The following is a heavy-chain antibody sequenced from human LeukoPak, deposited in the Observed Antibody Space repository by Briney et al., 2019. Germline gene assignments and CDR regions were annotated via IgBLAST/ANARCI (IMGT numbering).Heavy chain of an antibody. CDR1: GFAFSSYA. J-gene: IGHJ4*02. Sequence: GGSLRLSCAASGFAFSSYAMSWVRQAPGKGLEWVSAISSSGGDTWYADSVRGRFTISRDNSKNTLYMQVNSLRAEDTAVYYCAKDYYDISGSRYDFWGQGTLVTVSS. V-gene: IGHV3-23*01. CDR3: AKDYYDISGSRYDF. D-gene: IGHD3-22*01. CDR2: ISSSGGDT.